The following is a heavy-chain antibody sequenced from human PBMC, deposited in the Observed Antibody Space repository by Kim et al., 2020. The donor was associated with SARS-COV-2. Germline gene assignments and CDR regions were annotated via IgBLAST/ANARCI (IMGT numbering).Heavy chain of an antibody. J-gene: IGHJ5*02. V-gene: IGHV3-30*18. Sequence: GGSLRLSCAASGFTFSSYGMHWVRQAPGKGLEWVAVISYDGSNKYYADAVKGRFTISRDNSKNTLYLQMNSLRAEDTAVYYCAKSVVVAATVWFDPWGQGTLVTVSS. CDR2: ISYDGSNK. CDR3: AKSVVVAATVWFDP. D-gene: IGHD2-15*01. CDR1: GFTFSSYG.